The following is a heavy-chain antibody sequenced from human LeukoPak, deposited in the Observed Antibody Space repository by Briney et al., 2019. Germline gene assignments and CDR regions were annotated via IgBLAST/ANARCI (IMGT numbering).Heavy chain of an antibody. J-gene: IGHJ4*02. V-gene: IGHV4-59*01. CDR2: IYYSGST. D-gene: IGHD2-15*01. Sequence: PSETLSPTCTVSGGSISSYYWSWIRQPPGKGLEWIGYIYYSGSTNYNPSLKSRVTISVDTSKNQFSLKLSSVTAADTAVYYCARGVPNCSGGSCYSGVFDYWGQGTLVTVSS. CDR3: ARGVPNCSGGSCYSGVFDY. CDR1: GGSISSYY.